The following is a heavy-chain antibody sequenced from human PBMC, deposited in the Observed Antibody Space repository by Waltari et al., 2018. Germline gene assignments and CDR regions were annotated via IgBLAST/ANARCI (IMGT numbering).Heavy chain of an antibody. V-gene: IGHV4-39*01. D-gene: IGHD3-3*01. Sequence: QLQLQESGPGLVKPSETLSLTCTVSGGSISSSSYYWGWIRQPPGKGLEWIGSIYYSGSTYYNPSIKSRVTISVDTSKNQFSLKLSSVTAADTAVYYCARIPGGTTIFGVVIKASWYFDLWGRGTLVTVSS. J-gene: IGHJ2*01. CDR1: GGSISSSSYY. CDR3: ARIPGGTTIFGVVIKASWYFDL. CDR2: IYYSGST.